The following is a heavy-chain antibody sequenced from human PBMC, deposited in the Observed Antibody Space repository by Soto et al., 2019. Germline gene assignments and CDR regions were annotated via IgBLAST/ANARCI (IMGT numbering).Heavy chain of an antibody. Sequence: QLQLQESGPGLVKPSETLSLTCTVSGGSISSSSYYWGWIRQPPGKGLEWIGSIYYSGSTYYNPSLKGRVTISVDTTKNLFSLKLSSVTAADTAVYYCARLRNNWGRYRPVKPYYFDYWGQGTLVTVSS. D-gene: IGHD3-16*02. CDR3: ARLRNNWGRYRPVKPYYFDY. J-gene: IGHJ4*02. CDR1: GGSISSSSYY. CDR2: IYYSGST. V-gene: IGHV4-39*01.